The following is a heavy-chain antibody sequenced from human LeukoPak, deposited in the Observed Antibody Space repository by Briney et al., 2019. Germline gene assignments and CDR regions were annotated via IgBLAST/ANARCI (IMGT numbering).Heavy chain of an antibody. CDR3: ARWGLTAGPYGYNSQY. D-gene: IGHD5-24*01. J-gene: IGHJ4*02. CDR2: INPSGGST. Sequence: ASVKVSCKASGYTFTSYYMHWVRQAPGQGLEWMGIINPSGGSTSYAQKFQGRVTMTRDMSTSTVYMELSRLRSDDTAVYYCARWGLTAGPYGYNSQYWGQGTLVTVSS. V-gene: IGHV1-46*01. CDR1: GYTFTSYY.